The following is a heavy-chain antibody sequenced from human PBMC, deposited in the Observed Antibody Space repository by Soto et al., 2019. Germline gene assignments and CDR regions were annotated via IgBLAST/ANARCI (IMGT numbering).Heavy chain of an antibody. CDR1: GFTFGSSA. J-gene: IGHJ4*02. D-gene: IGHD6-19*01. CDR3: AADVIGVAGDFAH. V-gene: IGHV1-58*01. CDR2: IVVASGYS. Sequence: LVQSGPDVKKPGTSVKVSCKTSGFTFGSSAVQWVRQVRGQRLEWIGWIVVASGYSNVAQKFQDRVSLTRDLSPNTAFMELSSLTSEDSAMYYCAADVIGVAGDFAHWGQGTLVSVPS.